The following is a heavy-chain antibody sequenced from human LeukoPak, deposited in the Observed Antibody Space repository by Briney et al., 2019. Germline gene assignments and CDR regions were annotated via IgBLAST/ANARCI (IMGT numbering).Heavy chain of an antibody. V-gene: IGHV3-43*02. Sequence: GGSLRLSCAASGFTFDDYDIHWVRQAPGKGLEWVSLISGDGGSTYYADSVKGRFTISRDNSKNSLYLQMNSLRTEDTALYYCAKAWFGERSGGGFDYWGQGTLVTVSS. D-gene: IGHD3-10*01. J-gene: IGHJ4*02. CDR1: GFTFDDYD. CDR2: ISGDGGST. CDR3: AKAWFGERSGGGFDY.